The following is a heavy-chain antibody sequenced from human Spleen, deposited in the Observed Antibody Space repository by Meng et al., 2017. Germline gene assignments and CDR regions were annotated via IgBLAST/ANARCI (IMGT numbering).Heavy chain of an antibody. V-gene: IGHV3-53*01. Sequence: EVQLVESGGGLIQPGGSLRLSCAASGFSVSSSYMNWVRQAPGKGLEWVSVIYSGTSTYYADSVKGRFTISRDKSKNTLYLQMNSLRAEDTAVYYCARDRSSGWYTLDYWGQGILVTVSS. CDR2: IYSGTST. CDR1: GFSVSSSY. D-gene: IGHD6-19*01. J-gene: IGHJ4*02. CDR3: ARDRSSGWYTLDY.